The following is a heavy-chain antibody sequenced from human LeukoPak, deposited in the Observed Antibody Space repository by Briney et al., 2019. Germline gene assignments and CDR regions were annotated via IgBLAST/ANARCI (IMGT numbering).Heavy chain of an antibody. J-gene: IGHJ2*01. CDR1: GGSISSYY. D-gene: IGHD1-26*01. CDR3: ARWSGVVGTARGWYFDL. Sequence: SETLSLTCTVSGGSISSYYWSWIRQPPGKGLEWIGYIYYSGSTNYNPSLKSRVTISVDTSKNQFSLKVTSLTAADTAVYYCARWSGVVGTARGWYFDLWGRGTLVTVSS. CDR2: IYYSGST. V-gene: IGHV4-59*12.